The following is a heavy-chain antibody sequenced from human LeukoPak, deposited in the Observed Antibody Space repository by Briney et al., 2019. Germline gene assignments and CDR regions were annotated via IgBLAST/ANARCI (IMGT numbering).Heavy chain of an antibody. V-gene: IGHV3-23*01. CDR2: ISDSGGGT. CDR1: GFTVSSYA. CDR3: AKDGIAVAGISAWY. J-gene: IGHJ4*02. Sequence: GGSLRLSCAASGFTVSSYAMTWVRQAPGKGLEWVSGISDSGGGTYYADSVKGRFTISRDNSKNTVYLQMNSLRAEDTAVYYCAKDGIAVAGISAWYWGQGTQVTVSS. D-gene: IGHD6-19*01.